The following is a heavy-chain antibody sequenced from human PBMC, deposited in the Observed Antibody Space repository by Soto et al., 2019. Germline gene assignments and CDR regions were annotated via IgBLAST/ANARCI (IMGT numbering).Heavy chain of an antibody. J-gene: IGHJ5*02. CDR3: ARWVGASNWFDP. CDR1: GYTFTGYH. CDR2: INKNTGDT. V-gene: IGHV1-2*04. D-gene: IGHD1-26*01. Sequence: QVQLVQSGAEVKEPGASVKVSCKTSGYTFTGYHIHWVRQAPGQGLEWMGWINKNTGDTNYAQKFQGWVTITRDTSINTAYVQLSRLTSDDTAVYYCARWVGASNWFDPWGQGTLVTVSS.